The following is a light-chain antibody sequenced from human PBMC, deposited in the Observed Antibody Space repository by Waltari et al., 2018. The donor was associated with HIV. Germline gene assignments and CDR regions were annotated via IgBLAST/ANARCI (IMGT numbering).Light chain of an antibody. CDR1: SNEIGTYNF. CDR3: VSYTEKDTFLL. Sequence: QSALTQPPSASGSPGQSVAISCPGASNEIGTYNFLSWYQHHPGKAPKLLIYDVTRRPPGIPDRFSGTKSGYTASLTVSDLQVEDEADYYCVSYTEKDTFLLFGGGTKLAV. V-gene: IGLV2-8*01. CDR2: DVT. J-gene: IGLJ2*01.